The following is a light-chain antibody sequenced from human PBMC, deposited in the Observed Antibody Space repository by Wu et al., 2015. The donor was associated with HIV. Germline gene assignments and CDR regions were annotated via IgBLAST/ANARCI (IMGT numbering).Light chain of an antibody. CDR1: QSVSSY. Sequence: EIVLTQSPATLSLSPGERATLSCGASQSVSSYLAWYQQKPGQAPRLLIYDASNRATGVPARFSGSGSGTDFTLTISSLQPEDFATYYCQQANSFPWITFGQGTRLEIK. J-gene: IGKJ5*01. V-gene: IGKV3-11*01. CDR3: QQANSFPWIT. CDR2: DAS.